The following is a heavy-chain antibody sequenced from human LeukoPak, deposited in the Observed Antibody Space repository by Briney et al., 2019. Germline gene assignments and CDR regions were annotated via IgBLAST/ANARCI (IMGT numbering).Heavy chain of an antibody. D-gene: IGHD1-26*01. CDR1: GYTFTSYA. CDR3: ARASYQVGASFDY. Sequence: GASVKVSCKASGYTFTSYAMHWVRQAPGQRLEWMGWINAGNGNTKYSQRFQGRVTITRDTSASTAYMELSSLRSEDTAVYYCARASYQVGASFDYWGQGTLVTVSS. V-gene: IGHV1-3*01. CDR2: INAGNGNT. J-gene: IGHJ4*02.